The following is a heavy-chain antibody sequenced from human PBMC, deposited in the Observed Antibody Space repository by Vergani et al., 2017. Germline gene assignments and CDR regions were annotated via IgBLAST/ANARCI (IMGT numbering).Heavy chain of an antibody. D-gene: IGHD2-21*01. Sequence: QVQLQESGPGLVKPSQTLSLTCTVSGSSFSTGGQSWTWLRPSAGKGLEWIGRIYTSGATNYNPPLRSQAIMSVDASKKQFSLKLTYVTAADTAVYYCAGDGGEYDKDALDVWGQGTKVTVTS. V-gene: IGHV4-61*02. CDR2: IYTSGAT. CDR3: AGDGGEYDKDALDV. CDR1: GSSFSTGGQS. J-gene: IGHJ3*01.